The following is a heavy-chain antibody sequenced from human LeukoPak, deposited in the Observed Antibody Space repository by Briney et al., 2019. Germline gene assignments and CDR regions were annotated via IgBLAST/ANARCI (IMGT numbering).Heavy chain of an antibody. Sequence: GGSLRLSCAASGFTFSSYAMVWVRQAPGKGLEWVSGISGSGGSTFYADSVKGRFTISRDNSKNTLYLLINSLRAEDTAVYYCAKDGTTVVRGLFDKWGPGTMVTVSS. CDR3: AKDGTTVVRGLFDK. CDR2: ISGSGGST. J-gene: IGHJ3*02. CDR1: GFTFSSYA. D-gene: IGHD4-23*01. V-gene: IGHV3-23*01.